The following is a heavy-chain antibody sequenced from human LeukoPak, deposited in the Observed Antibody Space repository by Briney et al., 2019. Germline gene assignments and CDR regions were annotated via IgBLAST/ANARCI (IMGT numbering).Heavy chain of an antibody. CDR3: ARGLATIRLRYYFDY. CDR1: GGSISSYY. D-gene: IGHD3-10*01. Sequence: SETLSLTCTVSGGSISSYYWSWIRQPPGKGLEWIGYIYYSGSTNYNPSLKSRVTISVDTSKNQFSLKLSSVTAADTAVYYCARGLATIRLRYYFDYWGQGTLVTVSS. J-gene: IGHJ4*02. V-gene: IGHV4-59*01. CDR2: IYYSGST.